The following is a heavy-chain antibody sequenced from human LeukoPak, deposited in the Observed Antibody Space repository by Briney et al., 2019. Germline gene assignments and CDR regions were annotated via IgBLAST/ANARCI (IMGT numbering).Heavy chain of an antibody. V-gene: IGHV3-33*01. CDR2: IWNDGINK. D-gene: IGHD5-12*01. J-gene: IGHJ3*02. CDR1: GFTLSNYG. Sequence: GGSLRLSCAASGFTLSNYGIHWVRQAPGKGLEWVAVIWNDGINKYYVDSVKGRFTISRDNSKNTLYLQVNIQITEHRAVYSCVRYSAQSGYHYAFDIWGQGTMVTVSS. CDR3: VRYSAQSGYHYAFDI.